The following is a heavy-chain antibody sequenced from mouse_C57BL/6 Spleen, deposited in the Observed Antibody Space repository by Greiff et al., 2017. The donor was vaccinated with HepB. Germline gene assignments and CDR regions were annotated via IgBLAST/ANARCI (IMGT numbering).Heavy chain of an antibody. D-gene: IGHD2-3*01. CDR1: GYTFTDYY. CDR3: ARSKDGSYSFAY. J-gene: IGHJ3*01. Sequence: EVQLQQSGPVLVKPGASVKMSCKASGYTFTDYYMNWVKQSHGKSLEWIGVINPYNGGTSYNQKFKGKATLTVDKSSSTAYMELNSLTSEDSAVYDCARSKDGSYSFAYWGQGTLVTVSA. CDR2: INPYNGGT. V-gene: IGHV1-19*01.